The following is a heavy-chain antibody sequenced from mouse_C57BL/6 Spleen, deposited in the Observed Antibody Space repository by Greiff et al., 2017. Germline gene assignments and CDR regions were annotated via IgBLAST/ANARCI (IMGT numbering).Heavy chain of an antibody. D-gene: IGHD2-2*01. J-gene: IGHJ2*01. CDR1: GYTFTDYN. V-gene: IGHV1-18*01. Sequence: VQLQQSGPELVKPGASVKIPCKASGYTFTDYNMDWVKQSHGKSLEWIGDINPNNGGTIYNQKFKGKATLTVDKSSSTAYMELRSLTSEDTAVYYCARGTTMVTAVPRHFGYWGQGTTLTVSS. CDR2: INPNNGGT. CDR3: ARGTTMVTAVPRHFGY.